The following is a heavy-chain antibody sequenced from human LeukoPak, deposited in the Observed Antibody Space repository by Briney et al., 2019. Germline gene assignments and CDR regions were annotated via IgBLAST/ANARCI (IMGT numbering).Heavy chain of an antibody. J-gene: IGHJ4*02. CDR3: ATRPSGGYYFNY. CDR1: GYTLTELS. V-gene: IGHV1-24*01. D-gene: IGHD3-22*01. CDR2: FDPEDGET. Sequence: GASVKVSCKVSGYTLTELSMHWVRQAPGKGLEWMGGFDPEDGETIYAQKFQGRVTMTEDTSTDTAYMELSSLRSEDTAVYYCATRPSGGYYFNYWGQGTLVTVSS.